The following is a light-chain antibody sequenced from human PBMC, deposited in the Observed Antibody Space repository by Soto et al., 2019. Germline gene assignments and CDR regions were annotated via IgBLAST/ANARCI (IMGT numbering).Light chain of an antibody. J-gene: IGKJ4*01. CDR1: QSVTSN. Sequence: EIVMTQSPATLSVSPGERATLSCRASQSVTSNLAWYQQKPGQAPRLLIYGASTRATGIPARFSGSGSGTEFTLTISSLQSEDFAVYYCQQYNNWLEITFGGG. CDR3: QQYNNWLEIT. CDR2: GAS. V-gene: IGKV3-15*01.